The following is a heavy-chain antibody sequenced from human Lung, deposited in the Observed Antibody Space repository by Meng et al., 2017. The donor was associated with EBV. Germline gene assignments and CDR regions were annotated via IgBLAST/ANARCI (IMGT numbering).Heavy chain of an antibody. J-gene: IGHJ4*02. D-gene: IGHD1-14*01. CDR1: GYTFTRHA. Sequence: VQLVQSGSELKKPGASVKVLCQASGYTFTRHAINWGRQAPGQGLEWMRWMNTTTGNPTYAQGFTGRFVFSMDTSVSTAYLQISSLKAEDTAMYYCARDDNGAPDYWGQGTLVTVSS. V-gene: IGHV7-4-1*02. CDR3: ARDDNGAPDY. CDR2: MNTTTGNP.